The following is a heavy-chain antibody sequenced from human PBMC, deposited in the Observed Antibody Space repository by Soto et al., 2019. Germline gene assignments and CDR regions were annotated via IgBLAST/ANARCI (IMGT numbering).Heavy chain of an antibody. Sequence: SVKVSCKTSGYPFPSFEVHWIRQAPGQRPEWMGGISNAGSGNTKYSQKFQDRLTITGDKRATTVYMALSSLTSEDTATYYCARESNHYQDFFQNWVQGTQVTVSS. CDR2: ISNAGSGNT. V-gene: IGHV1-3*01. CDR1: GYPFPSFE. J-gene: IGHJ4*02. D-gene: IGHD2-2*01. CDR3: ARESNHYQDFFQN.